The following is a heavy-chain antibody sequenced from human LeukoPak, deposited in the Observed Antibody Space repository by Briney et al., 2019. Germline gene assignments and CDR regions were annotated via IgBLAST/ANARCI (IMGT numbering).Heavy chain of an antibody. J-gene: IGHJ4*02. Sequence: GGSLRLSCAASGFTFSDYGMHWVRQAPGKGLEWVSAISGSGGTTYYADSVKGRFTISRDDSKNTLYLQMNSLRAEDTAVYYCAIEQWELKYWGQGTLVTVSS. V-gene: IGHV3-23*01. CDR2: ISGSGGTT. D-gene: IGHD1-26*01. CDR1: GFTFSDYG. CDR3: AIEQWELKY.